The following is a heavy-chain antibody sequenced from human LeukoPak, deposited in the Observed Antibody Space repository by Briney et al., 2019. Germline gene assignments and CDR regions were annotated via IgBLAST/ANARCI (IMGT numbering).Heavy chain of an antibody. CDR3: ALHSMLSSTYFGVSDI. CDR2: IFTGGFI. CDR1: GDSISRYY. Sequence: SETLSLTCSVSGDSISRYYWNWIRQPAGRGLEWIGRIFTGGFINYNPSLSSRVTVSLDTSENQVSLKLTSVTAADTAVYYCALHSMLSSTYFGVSDIWGQGTTVSVSS. J-gene: IGHJ3*02. V-gene: IGHV4-4*07. D-gene: IGHD6-13*01.